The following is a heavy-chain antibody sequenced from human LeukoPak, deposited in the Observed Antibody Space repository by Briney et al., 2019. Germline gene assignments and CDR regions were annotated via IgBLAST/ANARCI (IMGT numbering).Heavy chain of an antibody. J-gene: IGHJ5*02. CDR2: IYSGGST. CDR3: ARDHLKYGDYDL. V-gene: IGHV3-53*01. Sequence: GGSLRLSCAASGFPVSSNYMSWVRQAPGKGLEWVSVIYSGGSTYYADSVKGRFTISRDNSKNTLYLQMNSLRAEDTAVYYCARDHLKYGDYDLWGQGTLVTVSS. D-gene: IGHD4-17*01. CDR1: GFPVSSNY.